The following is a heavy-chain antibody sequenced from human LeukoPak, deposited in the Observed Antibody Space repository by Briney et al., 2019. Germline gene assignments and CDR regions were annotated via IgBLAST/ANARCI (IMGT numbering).Heavy chain of an antibody. V-gene: IGHV3-30-3*01. D-gene: IGHD5-24*01. CDR3: AREMATIGRGAFDI. CDR2: LSYDGLNK. CDR1: GFTFSNYA. J-gene: IGHJ3*02. Sequence: GGSLRLSCAASGFTFSNYAMHWVRQAPGKGLEWVAVLSYDGLNKYYAGSVKGRFTISRDNSKNTLYLQMNSLRAEDTAVYYCAREMATIGRGAFDIWGQGTIVTVSS.